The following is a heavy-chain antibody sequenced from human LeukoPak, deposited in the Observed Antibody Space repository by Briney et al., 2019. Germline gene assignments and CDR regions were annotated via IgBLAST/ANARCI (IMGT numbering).Heavy chain of an antibody. CDR1: GFTFSSYW. Sequence: PGGSLRLSCAASGFTFSSYWMHWVRQAPGKGLGWVSRINSDGSSTSYADSVKGRFTISRDNAKNTLYLQMNSLRAEDTAVYYCAKVRCRGSCYLFDYWGQGTLVTVSS. J-gene: IGHJ4*02. V-gene: IGHV3-74*01. CDR3: AKVRCRGSCYLFDY. D-gene: IGHD2-15*01. CDR2: INSDGSST.